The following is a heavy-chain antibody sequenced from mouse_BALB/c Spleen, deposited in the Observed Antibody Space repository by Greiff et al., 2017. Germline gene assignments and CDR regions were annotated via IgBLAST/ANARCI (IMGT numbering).Heavy chain of an antibody. CDR1: GYTFTSYV. J-gene: IGHJ2*01. CDR3: ARDYRYGRAYCDY. V-gene: IGHV1-14*01. D-gene: IGHD2-14*01. Sequence: EVQLQQSGPELVKPGASVKMSCKASGYTFTSYVMHWVKQKPGQGLEWIGYINPYNDGTKYNEKFKGKATLTSDKSSSTAYMELSSLTSEDSAVYYCARDYRYGRAYCDYWGQGTTLTVSS. CDR2: INPYNDGT.